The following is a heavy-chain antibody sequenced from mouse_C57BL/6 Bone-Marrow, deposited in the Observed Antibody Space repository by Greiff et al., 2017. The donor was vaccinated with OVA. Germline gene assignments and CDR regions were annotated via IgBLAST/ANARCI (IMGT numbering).Heavy chain of an antibody. J-gene: IGHJ2*01. CDR2: IDPNSGGT. CDR3: ASEDGYWYYFDY. Sequence: QVHVKQPGAELVKPGASVKLSCKASGYTFTSYWMHWVKQRPGRGLEWIGRIDPNSGGTKYNEKFKSKATLTVDKPSSTAYMQLSSLTSEDSAVYYCASEDGYWYYFDYWGQGTTLTVSS. V-gene: IGHV1-72*01. D-gene: IGHD2-3*01. CDR1: GYTFTSYW.